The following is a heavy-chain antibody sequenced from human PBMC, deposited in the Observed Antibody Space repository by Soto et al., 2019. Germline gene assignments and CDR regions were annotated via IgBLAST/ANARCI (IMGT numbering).Heavy chain of an antibody. Sequence: EVQLVESGGGLVQPGGSLRLSCAASGFTFSSYWMSWVRQAPGKGLEWVANIKQDGSEKYYVDSVKGRFTISRDNAKNSLYLQKNSLRAEDTAVYYCARDPNIVLVPAALRSYYYYYGMDVWGQGTTVTVSS. CDR1: GFTFSSYW. CDR2: IKQDGSEK. D-gene: IGHD2-2*01. V-gene: IGHV3-7*01. J-gene: IGHJ6*02. CDR3: ARDPNIVLVPAALRSYYYYYGMDV.